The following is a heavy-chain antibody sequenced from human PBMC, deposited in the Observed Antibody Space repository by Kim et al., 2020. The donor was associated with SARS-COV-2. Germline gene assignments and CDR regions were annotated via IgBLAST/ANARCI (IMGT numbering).Heavy chain of an antibody. CDR2: IAYDGTNK. CDR1: GFTFSSYA. J-gene: IGHJ4*01. CDR3: AKIYGSGSYYYEAFDY. V-gene: IGHV3-30*18. Sequence: GGSLRLSCAASGFTFSSYAMHWVRQAPGKGLEWVAVIAYDGTNKYYGDSVKGRFTISRDNSKNTLFLQMNYLRSEDTAVYYCAKIYGSGSYYYEAFDYWG. D-gene: IGHD3-10*01.